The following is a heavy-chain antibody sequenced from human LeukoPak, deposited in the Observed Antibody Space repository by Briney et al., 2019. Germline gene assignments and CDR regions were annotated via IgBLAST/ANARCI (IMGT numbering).Heavy chain of an antibody. V-gene: IGHV3-30*02. J-gene: IGHJ4*02. CDR2: IQYDGSKR. CDR1: GFSFSSFG. Sequence: GGSLRLSCAASGFSFSSFGMHWVRQAPGKGLEWVTFIQYDGSKRSYAESVKGRFTTSRDNSKNTLYLQMNSLRAEDTAVYYCAKDKDPYFGSGNYFYPPFDYWGQGTLVPVSS. CDR3: AKDKDPYFGSGNYFYPPFDY. D-gene: IGHD3-10*01.